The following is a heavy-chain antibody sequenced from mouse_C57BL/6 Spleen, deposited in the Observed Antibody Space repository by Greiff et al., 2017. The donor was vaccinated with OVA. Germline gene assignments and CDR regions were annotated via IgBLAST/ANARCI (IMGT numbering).Heavy chain of an antibody. Sequence: VKVVESGGGLLQPGGSMKLSCVASGFTFSNYWMNWVRQSPEKGLEWVAQIRLKSDNYATHYAESVKGRFTISRDDSKSSVYLQMNNLRAEDTGIYYCTGRNWEGYFDYWGQGTTLTVSS. J-gene: IGHJ2*01. CDR2: IRLKSDNYAT. V-gene: IGHV6-3*01. D-gene: IGHD4-1*01. CDR3: TGRNWEGYFDY. CDR1: GFTFSNYW.